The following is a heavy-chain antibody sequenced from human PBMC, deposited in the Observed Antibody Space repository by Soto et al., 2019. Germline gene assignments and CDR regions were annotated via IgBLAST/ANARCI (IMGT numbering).Heavy chain of an antibody. J-gene: IGHJ4*02. CDR3: ASNRDGVDY. CDR1: GFTFSSYW. V-gene: IGHV3-74*01. CDR2: ISTDGSIT. Sequence: EVQLVESGGGLVQPGGSLRLSCAASGFTFSSYWMHWVRQVPGKGLMWVSRISTDGSITNYADSVKGRFTSSRDNAKNTLYLQMNSLRVEDTAVYYCASNRDGVDYWGQGTLVTVSS.